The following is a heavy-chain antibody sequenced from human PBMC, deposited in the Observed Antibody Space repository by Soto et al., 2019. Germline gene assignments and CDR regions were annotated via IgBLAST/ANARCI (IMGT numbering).Heavy chain of an antibody. CDR3: AHRVLRTVFGLVTTTAIYFDF. CDR1: GFSLTTSGVG. J-gene: IGHJ4*02. Sequence: QITLNESGPTQVKPRQTLTLTCTFSGFSLTTSGVGVGWIRQSPGKAPEWLARIYWDDDKRYSPSLMSRLTLTKDTSKNQVVLTMADLDPADTATYYCAHRVLRTVFGLVTTTAIYFDFWGQGTPVAVSS. V-gene: IGHV2-5*02. CDR2: IYWDDDK. D-gene: IGHD3-3*01.